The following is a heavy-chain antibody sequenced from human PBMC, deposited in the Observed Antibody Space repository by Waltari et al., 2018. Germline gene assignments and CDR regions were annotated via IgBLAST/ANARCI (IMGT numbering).Heavy chain of an antibody. J-gene: IGHJ4*02. V-gene: IGHV3-7*01. D-gene: IGHD7-27*01. CDR2: IKQDGSEK. Sequence: EVQLVESGGGLVRPGGSLRRSCAASGLTLSSYWMTWVRQAPGKGLEWVAIIKQDGSEKHYVDSVKGRFTISRDNAKNSLYLQMNSLRVEDTAIYYCARGNWAPFDYWGQGTLVTVSS. CDR3: ARGNWAPFDY. CDR1: GLTLSSYW.